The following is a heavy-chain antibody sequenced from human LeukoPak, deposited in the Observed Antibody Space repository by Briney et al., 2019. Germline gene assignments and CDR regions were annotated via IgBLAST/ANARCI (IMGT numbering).Heavy chain of an antibody. J-gene: IGHJ5*02. D-gene: IGHD3-10*01. Sequence: SETLSLTCTVSGGSISSYYWSWIRQPPGKGLEWIGYIYYSGSTNYNPSLKSRVTISVDTSKNQFSLKLSSVTAADTAVYYCARGHYGSNWFDPWGQGTLVTVSS. CDR2: IYYSGST. CDR3: ARGHYGSNWFDP. CDR1: GGSISSYY. V-gene: IGHV4-59*01.